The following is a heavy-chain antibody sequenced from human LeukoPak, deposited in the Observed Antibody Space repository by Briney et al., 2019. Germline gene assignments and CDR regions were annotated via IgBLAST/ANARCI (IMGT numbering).Heavy chain of an antibody. CDR1: GFTFSSYA. CDR3: ASDSSMYYYDSSGTPGGADY. J-gene: IGHJ4*02. V-gene: IGHV3-30-3*01. D-gene: IGHD3-22*01. Sequence: GGSLRLSCAASGFTFSSYAMHWVRQAPGKGLEWVAVISYDGSNKYYADSVKGRFTISRDNSKNTLYLQMNSLRAEDTAVYYCASDSSMYYYDSSGTPGGADYWGQGTLVTVSS. CDR2: ISYDGSNK.